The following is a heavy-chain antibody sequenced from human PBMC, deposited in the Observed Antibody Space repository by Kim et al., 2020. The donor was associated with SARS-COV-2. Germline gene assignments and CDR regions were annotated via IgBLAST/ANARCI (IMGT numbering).Heavy chain of an antibody. CDR1: GYSFTDYW. D-gene: IGHD3-10*01. J-gene: IGHJ5*01. CDR3: ARVHFGSGIDS. V-gene: IGHV5-10-1*01. CDR2: IDRSDSYS. Sequence: GESLKISCKGSGYSFTDYWIGWVRQMPGKGLEWMGRIDRSDSYSNYSPSFEGHVSISADTSIDTAFLQWSSLTASDTAIYFCARVHFGSGIDSWGQGTLVTVSS.